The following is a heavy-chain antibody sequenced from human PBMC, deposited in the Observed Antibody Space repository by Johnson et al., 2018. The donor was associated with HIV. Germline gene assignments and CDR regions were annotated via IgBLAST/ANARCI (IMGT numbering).Heavy chain of an antibody. Sequence: QVQLVESGGGVVQPGRSLRLSCAASGFTFSSYGMHWIRQAPGKGLEWVAVISADGTNKNYDDSVKGRFTISRDTSKTTLYLKMNSLRTEDPALYYCAKDLGEPEKEEWPSDYYDFGRDYPGQDSRGVVGSFDIWGQGTMVTVSS. CDR3: AKDLGEPEKEEWPSDYYDFGRDYPGQDSRGVVGSFDI. CDR2: ISADGTNK. CDR1: GFTFSSYG. J-gene: IGHJ3*02. V-gene: IGHV3-30*18. D-gene: IGHD3-3*01.